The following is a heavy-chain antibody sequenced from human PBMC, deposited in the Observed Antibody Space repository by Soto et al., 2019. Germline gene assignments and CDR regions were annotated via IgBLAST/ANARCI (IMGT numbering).Heavy chain of an antibody. CDR3: AHIVGATGVDDY. J-gene: IGHJ4*02. CDR2: ISWNSGSI. V-gene: IGHV3-9*01. Sequence: HPGGSLRLSCAASGFTFDDYAMHWVRQAPGKGLEWVSGISWNSGSIGYADSVKGRFTISRDNAKNSLYLQMNSLRAEDTALYYCAHIVGATGVDDYWGQGTLVTVSS. CDR1: GFTFDDYA. D-gene: IGHD1-26*01.